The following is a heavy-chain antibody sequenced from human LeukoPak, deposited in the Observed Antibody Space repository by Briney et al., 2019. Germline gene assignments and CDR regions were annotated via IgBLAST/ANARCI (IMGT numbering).Heavy chain of an antibody. CDR1: GFTSDDYA. Sequence: GRSLRLSCAASGFTSDDYAMHWVRQAPGKGLEWVSGISWNSGSIGYADSVKGRFTISRDNAKNSLYLQMNSLRAEDAALYYCAKGYCSSTSCYPTDYWGQGTLVTVSS. V-gene: IGHV3-9*02. D-gene: IGHD2-2*01. CDR2: ISWNSGSI. CDR3: AKGYCSSTSCYPTDY. J-gene: IGHJ4*02.